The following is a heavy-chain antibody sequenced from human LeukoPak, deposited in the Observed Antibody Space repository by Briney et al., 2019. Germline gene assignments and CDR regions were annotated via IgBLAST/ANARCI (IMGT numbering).Heavy chain of an antibody. Sequence: SETLSLTCTVSGGSISSSSYYWGWIRQPPGKGLEWIGSIYYSGSTYYNPSLKSRVTISVDTSKNQFSLKLSSVTAADTAVYYCAREVTSFYWYFDLWGRGALVTVSS. V-gene: IGHV4-39*07. D-gene: IGHD3-16*02. J-gene: IGHJ2*01. CDR2: IYYSGST. CDR1: GGSISSSSYY. CDR3: AREVTSFYWYFDL.